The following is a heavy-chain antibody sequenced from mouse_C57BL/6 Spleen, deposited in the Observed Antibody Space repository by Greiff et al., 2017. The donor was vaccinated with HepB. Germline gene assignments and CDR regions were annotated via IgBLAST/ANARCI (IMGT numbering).Heavy chain of an antibody. CDR1: GYTFTDYY. Sequence: VQLQQSGPELVKPGASVKISCKASGYTFTDYYMNWVKQSHGKSLEWIGDINPNNGGTSYNQKFKGKATLTVDKSSSTAYMELRSLTSEDSAVYYCAREDITRAMDYWGQGTSVTVSS. CDR2: INPNNGGT. CDR3: AREDITRAMDY. V-gene: IGHV1-26*01. J-gene: IGHJ4*01. D-gene: IGHD1-1*01.